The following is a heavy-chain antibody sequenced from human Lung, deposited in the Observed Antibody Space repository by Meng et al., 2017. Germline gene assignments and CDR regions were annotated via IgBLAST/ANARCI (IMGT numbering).Heavy chain of an antibody. D-gene: IGHD4-17*01. V-gene: IGHV3-74*01. J-gene: IGHJ4*02. Sequence: VQLVEYGGGLVQRGGSLGLVCAASGFTFSTHWMHWGRQAPGKGLEWVSRITGDGSSTIYADSVQGRFTMSRDNAKNTLSLQMNSLRAEDTAVYYCARGGVTTDDWGQGTLVTVSS. CDR1: GFTFSTHW. CDR2: ITGDGSST. CDR3: ARGGVTTDD.